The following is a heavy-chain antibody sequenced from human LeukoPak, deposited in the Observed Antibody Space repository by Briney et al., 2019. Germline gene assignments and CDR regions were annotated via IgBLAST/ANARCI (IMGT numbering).Heavy chain of an antibody. CDR3: AREGYSYGTLFYYYYSMDV. CDR1: GYTFTSYA. J-gene: IGHJ6*03. D-gene: IGHD5-18*01. CDR2: INTSTGNP. Sequence: ASVKVSCKASGYTFTSYAMNWVRQAPGQGLEWMGWINTSTGNPRYAQGFTGRFVFSLDTSASTAYLQISSLKAEHTAVHYCAREGYSYGTLFYYYYSMDVWGKGTTVTVSS. V-gene: IGHV7-4-1*02.